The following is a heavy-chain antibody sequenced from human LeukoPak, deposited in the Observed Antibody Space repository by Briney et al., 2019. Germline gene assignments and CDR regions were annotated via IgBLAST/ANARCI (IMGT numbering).Heavy chain of an antibody. CDR3: ARSEWVAGTRQFDY. D-gene: IGHD6-19*01. CDR2: IYSGGST. V-gene: IGHV3-53*01. CDR1: GFTVSSNY. Sequence: PGGSLRLSCAASGFTVSSNYMSWVRQAPGKGLEWVSVIYSGGSTYYADSVKGRFTISRDNSKNTLYLQMNSLRAEDTAVYYCARSEWVAGTRQFDYWGQGTLVTVSS. J-gene: IGHJ4*02.